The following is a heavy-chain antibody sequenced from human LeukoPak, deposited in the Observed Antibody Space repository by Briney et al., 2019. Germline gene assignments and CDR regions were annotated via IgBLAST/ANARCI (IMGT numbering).Heavy chain of an antibody. CDR3: VSPRGFSYGYFDY. Sequence: SETLSLTCAVSGGSISSGGYSWSWLRQPPGKGLEWIGYMYHSGTTHYNPSLKSRVTISADTSKNQFSLTLGSVSATDTAVYYCVSPRGFSYGYFDYWGQGTLVTVSS. D-gene: IGHD5-18*01. CDR1: GGSISSGGYS. CDR2: MYHSGTT. J-gene: IGHJ4*02. V-gene: IGHV4-30-2*03.